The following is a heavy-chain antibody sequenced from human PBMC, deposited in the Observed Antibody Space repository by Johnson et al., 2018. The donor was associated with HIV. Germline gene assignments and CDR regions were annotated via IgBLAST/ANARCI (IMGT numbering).Heavy chain of an antibody. V-gene: IGHV3-7*05. D-gene: IGHD3-10*01. CDR2: INLDGSEK. CDR1: GFTFRSYW. J-gene: IGHJ3*01. Sequence: VHLVESGGGLVQPGGSLRLSCAASGFTFRSYWMSWVRQAPGTGLEWVANINLDGSEKNYVDSVKGRFTISRDNAKNSLYLQMNSLRVEDTAVYYCARVAWFAFDLWGQGTMVTVSS. CDR3: ARVAWFAFDL.